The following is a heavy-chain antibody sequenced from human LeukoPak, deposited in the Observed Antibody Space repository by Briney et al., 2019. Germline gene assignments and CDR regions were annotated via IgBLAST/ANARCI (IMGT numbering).Heavy chain of an antibody. V-gene: IGHV3-33*01. Sequence: GGSERLFCAASGFRFSTYAMHWVRQAPGKGLDWVAMIWSDASNQYYADSVKGRFTISRDNSKNTLYLQLNSLRAEDTAVYYCATERDSSWTFDSWGQGTLVTVSS. D-gene: IGHD6-13*01. CDR1: GFRFSTYA. J-gene: IGHJ4*02. CDR2: IWSDASNQ. CDR3: ATERDSSWTFDS.